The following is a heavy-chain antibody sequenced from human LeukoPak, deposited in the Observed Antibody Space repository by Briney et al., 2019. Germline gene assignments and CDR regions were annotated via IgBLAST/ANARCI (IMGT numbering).Heavy chain of an antibody. V-gene: IGHV4-59*11. CDR3: ARSFRFYYYGMDV. CDR1: GGSFSGHY. Sequence: SETLSLTCAVYGGSFSGHYWSWIRQPPGKGLEWIGYIYYSGSTNYNPSLKSRVTISVDTSKNQFSLKLSSVTAADTAVYYCARSFRFYYYGMDVWGQGTTVTVSS. D-gene: IGHD3-16*02. CDR2: IYYSGST. J-gene: IGHJ6*02.